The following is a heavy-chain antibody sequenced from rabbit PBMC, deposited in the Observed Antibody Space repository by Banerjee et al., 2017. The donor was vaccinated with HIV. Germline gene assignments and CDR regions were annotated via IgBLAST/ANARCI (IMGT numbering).Heavy chain of an antibody. V-gene: IGHV1S40*01. CDR3: ARDLGGVAGWNFNL. CDR1: GLSFSSTYY. D-gene: IGHD4-2*01. J-gene: IGHJ4*01. CDR2: IGTSSGNT. Sequence: QSLEESGGDLVKPGASLTLTCTASGLSFSSTYYMCWVRQAPGKGLEWIACIGTSSGNTYYASWAKGRFTISKTSSTTVTLQMTSLTAADTATYFCARDLGGVAGWNFNLWGPGTLVTVS.